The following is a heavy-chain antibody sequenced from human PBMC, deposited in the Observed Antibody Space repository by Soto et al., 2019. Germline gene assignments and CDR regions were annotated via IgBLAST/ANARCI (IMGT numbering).Heavy chain of an antibody. CDR3: ARDFKRYSSRPGPIEY. CDR2: FYYSGST. Sequence: PWETLSLTCTVSGGSISSTSYYWVWIRQPPGKGLEWIGSFYYSGSTYYNPSLKSRVTISVDTSENQFSLKLSSVTVADTAVYYCARDFKRYSSRPGPIEYWGLGTLVTVSS. D-gene: IGHD6-13*01. CDR1: GGSISSTSYY. J-gene: IGHJ4*02. V-gene: IGHV4-39*02.